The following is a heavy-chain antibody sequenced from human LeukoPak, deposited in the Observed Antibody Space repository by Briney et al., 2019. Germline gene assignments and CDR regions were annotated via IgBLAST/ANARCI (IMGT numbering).Heavy chain of an antibody. J-gene: IGHJ3*02. CDR3: ARSDGDYGIGAFDI. D-gene: IGHD4-17*01. V-gene: IGHV3-21*01. CDR1: GFTFSSYS. CDR2: ISSSSSYI. Sequence: GGSLRLSCAASGFTFSSYSMNWVRQAPGRGLEWVSSISSSSSYIYYADSVKGRFTISRDNAKNSLYLQMNSLRAEDTAVYYCARSDGDYGIGAFDIWGQGTMVTVSS.